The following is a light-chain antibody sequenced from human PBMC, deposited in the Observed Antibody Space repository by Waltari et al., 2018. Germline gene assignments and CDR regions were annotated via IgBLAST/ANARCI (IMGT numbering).Light chain of an antibody. Sequence: DTQVTQSPSTLSASLGDSVTITCRASQTILTWMAWYQQKPGKAPKLLIYKASRLESGVPSRFSGTASGTEFTLTISSLQPDDSATYYCQQYHDYSTFGQGTKLEIK. CDR1: QTILTW. CDR3: QQYHDYST. V-gene: IGKV1-5*03. J-gene: IGKJ2*01. CDR2: KAS.